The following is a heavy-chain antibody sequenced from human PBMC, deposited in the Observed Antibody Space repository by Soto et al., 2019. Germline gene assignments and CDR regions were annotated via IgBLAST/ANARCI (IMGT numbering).Heavy chain of an antibody. CDR2: ISSSSNYI. CDR3: ARDSASYGSAFDI. V-gene: IGHV3-21*01. D-gene: IGHD5-18*01. J-gene: IGHJ3*02. CDR1: GFTFTTYS. Sequence: EVHLVESGGGLVKPGGSLSLSCAASGFTFTTYSMNWVRQAPGKGLEWVSSISSSSNYIYYADSVKGRFTISIDNAKNSLYLQMNSLRAEDTAVYYCARDSASYGSAFDIWGKGTMVTVSS.